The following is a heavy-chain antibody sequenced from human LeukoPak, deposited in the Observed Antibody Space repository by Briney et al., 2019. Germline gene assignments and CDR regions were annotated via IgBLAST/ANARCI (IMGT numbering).Heavy chain of an antibody. CDR3: ARVGASVVVLRFLEWLYRNVALDAFDI. D-gene: IGHD3-3*01. Sequence: GGSLRLSCAASGFTFSSYWMSWVRQAPGKGLEWVANIKQDGSEKYYVDSVKGRFTISRDNAKNSLYLQMNSLRAEDTAVYYCARVGASVVVLRFLEWLYRNVALDAFDIWGQGTMVTVSS. CDR1: GFTFSSYW. CDR2: IKQDGSEK. J-gene: IGHJ3*02. V-gene: IGHV3-7*04.